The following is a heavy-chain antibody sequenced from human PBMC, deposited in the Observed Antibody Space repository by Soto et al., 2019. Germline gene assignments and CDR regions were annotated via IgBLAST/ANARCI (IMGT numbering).Heavy chain of an antibody. Sequence: QVRLVQSGAEVKKPGSSANVSCKASGGTFSTYVITWVRQAPGQGLEWMGGIIPFFGTINYAQKFQGRVTITADESTTTADMELSSLRSEDTAMYYCARGSSGVMSHWGQGTLVTVSS. CDR3: ARGSSGVMSH. J-gene: IGHJ4*02. D-gene: IGHD6-19*01. CDR2: IIPFFGTI. V-gene: IGHV1-69*01. CDR1: GGTFSTYV.